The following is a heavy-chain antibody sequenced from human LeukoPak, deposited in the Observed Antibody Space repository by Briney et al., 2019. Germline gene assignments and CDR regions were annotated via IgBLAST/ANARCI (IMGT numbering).Heavy chain of an antibody. Sequence: SQTLSLTCAISGDSVSSNSAAWNWIRQSPSRGLEWLGRTYYRSKWYNDYAVSVKSRITINPDTSKNQFSLQLNSVTPEDTAVYYCARVSESTKEYNWNYGFYFDYWGQGTLVTVSS. CDR3: ARVSESTKEYNWNYGFYFDY. V-gene: IGHV6-1*01. D-gene: IGHD1-7*01. CDR1: GDSVSSNSAA. J-gene: IGHJ4*02. CDR2: TYYRSKWYN.